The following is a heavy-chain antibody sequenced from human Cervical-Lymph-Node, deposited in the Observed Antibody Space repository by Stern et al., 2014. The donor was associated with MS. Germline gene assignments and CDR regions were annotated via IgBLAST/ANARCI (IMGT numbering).Heavy chain of an antibody. CDR1: GGSFSGYY. D-gene: IGHD6-6*01. CDR3: ARAQYSSSLGFDP. V-gene: IGHV4-34*01. J-gene: IGHJ5*02. Sequence: QVQLQQWGAGLLKPSETLSLTCAVYGGSFSGYYWSWIRQPTGKGLEWIGEINHSGSTNYNPSLKSRVTISVDTSKNQFSLKLSSVTAADTAVYYCARAQYSSSLGFDPWGQGTLVTVSS. CDR2: INHSGST.